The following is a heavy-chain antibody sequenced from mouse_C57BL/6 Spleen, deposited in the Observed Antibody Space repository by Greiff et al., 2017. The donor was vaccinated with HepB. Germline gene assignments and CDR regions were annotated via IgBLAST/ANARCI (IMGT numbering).Heavy chain of an antibody. Sequence: DVQLVESGGGLVKPGGSLKLSCAASGFTFSDYGMHWVRQAPEKGLEWVAYISSGSSTIYYADTVKGRFTISRDNAKNTLFLQMTSLRSEDTPMYYCARASTGTWFAYWGQGTLVTVSA. V-gene: IGHV5-17*01. CDR1: GFTFSDYG. D-gene: IGHD4-1*02. CDR2: ISSGSSTI. CDR3: ARASTGTWFAY. J-gene: IGHJ3*01.